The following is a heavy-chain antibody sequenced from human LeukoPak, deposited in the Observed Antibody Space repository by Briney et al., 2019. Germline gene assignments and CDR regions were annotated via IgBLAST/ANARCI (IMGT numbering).Heavy chain of an antibody. V-gene: IGHV3-33*01. CDR2: IWYDGSNK. Sequence: LPGGSLRLSCAASGFTFSSYGMHWVRQAPGKGLEWVAVIWYDGSNKYYADSVKGRFTISRDNSKNTLYLQMNSLRAEDTAVYYCARDKWAYSSSCLDYWGQGTLVTVSS. J-gene: IGHJ4*02. CDR3: ARDKWAYSSSCLDY. D-gene: IGHD6-13*01. CDR1: GFTFSSYG.